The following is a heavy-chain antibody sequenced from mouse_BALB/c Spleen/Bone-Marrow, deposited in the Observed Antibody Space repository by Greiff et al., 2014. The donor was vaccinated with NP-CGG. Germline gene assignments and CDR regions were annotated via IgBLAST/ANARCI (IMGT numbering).Heavy chain of an antibody. D-gene: IGHD1-1*01. J-gene: IGHJ4*01. CDR3: ARYGYGSSYYAMDY. V-gene: IGHV1-67*01. CDR1: GYTFTDYA. CDR2: ISTYSGNT. Sequence: VMLVESGPELVRPWVSVKISCKGSGYTFTDYAMHWVKQSHAKSLEWIGVISTYSGNTNYNQKFKGKATMTVDKSSSTAYMELARLTSEDSAIYYCARYGYGSSYYAMDYWGQGTSVTVSS.